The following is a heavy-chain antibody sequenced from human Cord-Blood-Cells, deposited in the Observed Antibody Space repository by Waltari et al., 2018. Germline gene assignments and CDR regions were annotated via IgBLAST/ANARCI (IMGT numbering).Heavy chain of an antibody. CDR1: GGSISRYY. D-gene: IGHD3-10*01. CDR3: ARSPITMVRGVIGWFDP. J-gene: IGHJ5*02. Sequence: VQLQESGPGLVKPSETLSLTCTASGGSISRYYWSWIRPPPGKGLEWIGYIYYSGSTNYNPSLKSRVTISVDTSKNQFSLKLSSVTAADTAVYYCARSPITMVRGVIGWFDPWGQGTLVTVSS. V-gene: IGHV4-59*01. CDR2: IYYSGST.